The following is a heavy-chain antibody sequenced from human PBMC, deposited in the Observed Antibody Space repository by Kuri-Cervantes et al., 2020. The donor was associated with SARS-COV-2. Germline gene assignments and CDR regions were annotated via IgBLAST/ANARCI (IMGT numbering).Heavy chain of an antibody. V-gene: IGHV1-18*01. D-gene: IGHD3-10*01. CDR3: TRGGSSLYLWFGEFGD. Sequence: ASVKVSCKASGYTFTSYGISWLRQAPGQGLEWRGWISAYNGNTNYAQKLQGRVTMNTDTSTSTAYMQLRSLRSDDTAVYYCTRGGSSLYLWFGEFGDWGQGTLVTVSS. CDR2: ISAYNGNT. J-gene: IGHJ4*02. CDR1: GYTFTSYG.